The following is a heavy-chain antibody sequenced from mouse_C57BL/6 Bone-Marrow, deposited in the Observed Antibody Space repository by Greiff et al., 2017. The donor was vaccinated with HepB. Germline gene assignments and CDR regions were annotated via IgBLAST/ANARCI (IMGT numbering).Heavy chain of an antibody. J-gene: IGHJ3*01. D-gene: IGHD2-2*01. Sequence: VQLKESGPELVKPGASVKISCKASGYSFTDYNMNWVKPSNGKSLEWSGVINPNYGTTSYNQKFKGKATLTVDQSSSTAYMQLNSLTSEDSAVYYCARSDYYGNDLSLAYWGKGTLVTVSA. CDR1: GYSFTDYN. V-gene: IGHV1-39*01. CDR3: ARSDYYGNDLSLAY. CDR2: INPNYGTT.